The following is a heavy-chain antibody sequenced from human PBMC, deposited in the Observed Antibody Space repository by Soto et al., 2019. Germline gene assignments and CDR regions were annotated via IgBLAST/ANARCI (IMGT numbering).Heavy chain of an antibody. Sequence: SETLSLTCAVSGGSISSSSYYWGWIRQPPGKGLEWIGSIYYSGNTYYNPSLKSRVTISVDTAKNQFSLKLSSVTAADTAVYYCARRQSSSWYGLWAQGTLVTVS. D-gene: IGHD6-13*01. J-gene: IGHJ4*02. CDR2: IYYSGNT. CDR1: GGSISSSSYY. CDR3: ARRQSSSWYGL. V-gene: IGHV4-39*01.